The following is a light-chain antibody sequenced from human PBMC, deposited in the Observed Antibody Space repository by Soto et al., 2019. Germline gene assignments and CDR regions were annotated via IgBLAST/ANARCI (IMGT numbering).Light chain of an antibody. J-gene: IGLJ3*02. CDR2: EVS. CDR1: SSDVGGYNY. Sequence: QSVLTQPPSASGSPGQSVAISCTGTSSDVGGYNYVSWYQHHPGKAPKLMIYEVSRRPSGVSDRFSGSKSGNTASLTVSGLQAEDEADYYCSSYSGSSNWVFGGGTKHTVL. V-gene: IGLV2-8*01. CDR3: SSYSGSSNWV.